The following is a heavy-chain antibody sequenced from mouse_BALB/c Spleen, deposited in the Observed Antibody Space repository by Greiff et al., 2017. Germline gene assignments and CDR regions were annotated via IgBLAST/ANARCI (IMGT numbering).Heavy chain of an antibody. CDR3: ARSHYYGNYYAMDY. Sequence: LVKTGASVKISCKASGYSFTGYYMHWVKQSHGKSLEWIGYISCYNGATSYNQKFKGKATFTVDTSSSTAYMQFNSLTSEDSAVYYCARSHYYGNYYAMDYWGQGTSVTVSS. CDR2: ISCYNGAT. D-gene: IGHD1-2*01. J-gene: IGHJ4*01. V-gene: IGHV1S34*01. CDR1: GYSFTGYY.